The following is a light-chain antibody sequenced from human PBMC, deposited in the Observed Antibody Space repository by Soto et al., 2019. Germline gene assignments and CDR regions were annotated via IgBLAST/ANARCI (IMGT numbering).Light chain of an antibody. V-gene: IGLV1-40*01. CDR2: GNT. CDR3: QAYDSSLSGFYV. CDR1: SSDVGGYNY. J-gene: IGLJ1*01. Sequence: QSALTQPASVSGSPGQSITISCTGTSSDVGGYNYVSWYQHLPGTAPKLLIYGNTNRPSGVPDRFSGSKSGTSASLAITGLQAEDEADYYCQAYDSSLSGFYVFGTGTKLTVL.